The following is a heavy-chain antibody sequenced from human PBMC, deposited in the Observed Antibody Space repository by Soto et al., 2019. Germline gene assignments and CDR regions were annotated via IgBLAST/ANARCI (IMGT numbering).Heavy chain of an antibody. Sequence: GASVKVSCKVSGYTLSKLPMHWVRQAPGKGLEWMGSFDPEEGKTIYAQNFQGRVTMTEDTSTATAYMELSSLRSEDTAVYYCARRRRYGSGSYYWFNYFDPWGQGTPVTVSS. J-gene: IGHJ5*02. D-gene: IGHD3-10*01. CDR2: FDPEEGKT. CDR1: GYTLSKLP. V-gene: IGHV1-24*01. CDR3: ARRRRYGSGSYYWFNYFDP.